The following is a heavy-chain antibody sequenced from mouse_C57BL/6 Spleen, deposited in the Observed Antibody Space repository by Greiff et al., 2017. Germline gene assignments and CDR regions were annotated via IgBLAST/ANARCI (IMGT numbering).Heavy chain of an antibody. CDR2: IYPGDGDT. V-gene: IGHV1-82*01. CDR3: ARTTTVAPYYFDY. J-gene: IGHJ2*01. CDR1: GYAFSSSW. D-gene: IGHD1-1*01. Sequence: VQRVESGPELVKPGASVKISCKASGYAFSSSWMNWVKQRPGKGLEWIGRIYPGDGDTNYNGKFKGKATLTADKSSSTAYMQLSSLTSEDSAVYFCARTTTVAPYYFDYWGQGTTLTVSS.